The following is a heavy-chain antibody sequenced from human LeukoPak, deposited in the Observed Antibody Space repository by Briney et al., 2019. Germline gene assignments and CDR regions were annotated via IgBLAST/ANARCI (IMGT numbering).Heavy chain of an antibody. CDR2: LYNTETT. CDR1: GGSISRSSYY. D-gene: IGHD3-3*01. V-gene: IGHV4-39*07. J-gene: IGHJ5*02. CDR3: ARGAYYDFWSGKGENWFDP. Sequence: KPSETLSLTCSVSGGSISRSSYYWGWIRQPPGKGLEWIGSLYNTETTYYNPSLQSRVTISVDTSKNQFSLKLSSVTAADTAVYYCARGAYYDFWSGKGENWFDPWGQGTLVTVSS.